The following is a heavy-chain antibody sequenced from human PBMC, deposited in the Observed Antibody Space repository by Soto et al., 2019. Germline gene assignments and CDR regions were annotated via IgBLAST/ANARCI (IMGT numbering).Heavy chain of an antibody. CDR3: VKDTLGGMTPVFMPGPD. J-gene: IGHJ4*02. CDR1: GLTFSTYG. D-gene: IGHD2-2*01. CDR2: ISNDVRNI. V-gene: IGHV3-30*18. Sequence: GGSLRLSCAASGLTFSTYGFHWVRQAPGKGLEWVAVISNDVRNIHYAESVKGRFTISRDNSKNTLYLQMNSLRPNDTAVYYCVKDTLGGMTPVFMPGPDWGQGTLVTVS.